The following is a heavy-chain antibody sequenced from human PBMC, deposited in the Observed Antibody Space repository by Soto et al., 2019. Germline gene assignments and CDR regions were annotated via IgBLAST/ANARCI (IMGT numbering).Heavy chain of an antibody. CDR1: GTFKSYA. CDR2: ITPIFGTT. Sequence: QVQLVQSGAEVKKPGSSVKVSCKASGTFKSYAITWVRQATGQGLEWMGVITPIFGTTNYAQKFQGRVTITADESTSTAYMELRSLRSGDTAVYYCARLRRETYLNDAFDIWGPGTMVTVSS. J-gene: IGHJ3*02. V-gene: IGHV1-69*01. CDR3: ARLRRETYLNDAFDI.